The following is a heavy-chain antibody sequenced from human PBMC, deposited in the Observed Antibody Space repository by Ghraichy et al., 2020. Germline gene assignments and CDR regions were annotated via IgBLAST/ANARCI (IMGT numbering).Heavy chain of an antibody. J-gene: IGHJ5*02. CDR3: ARAQDIVVVPAAMTWFDP. CDR2: ISAYNGNT. CDR1: GYTFTSYG. V-gene: IGHV1-18*04. Sequence: ASVKVSCKASGYTFTSYGISWVRQAPGQGLEWMGRISAYNGNTNYAQKLQGRVTMTTDTSTSTAYMELRSLRSDDTAVYYCARAQDIVVVPAAMTWFDPWGQGTLVTVSS. D-gene: IGHD2-2*01.